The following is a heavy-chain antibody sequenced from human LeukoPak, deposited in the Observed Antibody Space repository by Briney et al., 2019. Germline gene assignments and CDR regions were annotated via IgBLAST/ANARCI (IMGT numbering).Heavy chain of an antibody. Sequence: SVKVSCKASGGTFSNYAINWVRQAPGQGLEWMGGIIPIFGTTNHAQKFQGRVRITADKSTSTAYMELSSLRSDDTAVYYCARARGFGSGSEYYYYYYMDVWGKGTTVTVSS. V-gene: IGHV1-69*06. CDR3: ARARGFGSGSEYYYYYYMDV. CDR1: GGTFSNYA. J-gene: IGHJ6*03. D-gene: IGHD3-10*01. CDR2: IIPIFGTT.